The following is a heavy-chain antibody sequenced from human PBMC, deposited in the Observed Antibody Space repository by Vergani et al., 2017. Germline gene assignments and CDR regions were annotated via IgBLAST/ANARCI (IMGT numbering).Heavy chain of an antibody. Sequence: EVQLLESGGDLVQPGGSLRLSCAASGFTFSSYAMSWVRQAPGKGLEWVSAISGSGGSTYYADSVKGRFTLSRDNSKNTLYLQMNSLRAEDTAVYYCAKVGVVIAILGWFDPWGQGTLVTVSS. CDR2: ISGSGGST. V-gene: IGHV3-23*01. CDR1: GFTFSSYA. CDR3: AKVGVVIAILGWFDP. J-gene: IGHJ5*02. D-gene: IGHD2-21*01.